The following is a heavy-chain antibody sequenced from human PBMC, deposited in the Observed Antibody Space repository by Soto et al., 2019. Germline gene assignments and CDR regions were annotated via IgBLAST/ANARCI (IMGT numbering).Heavy chain of an antibody. CDR1: GFTFSSYA. CDR3: AREGSDGSSYYFDY. CDR2: ISSNGGST. V-gene: IGHV3-64*01. J-gene: IGHJ4*02. D-gene: IGHD2-15*01. Sequence: EVQLVESGGGLVQPGGSLRLSCAASGFTFSSYAMHWVRQAPGKGLEYVSAISSNGGSTYYANSVKGRFTISRDNSKNTLYLQMGSLRTEDMAVYYCAREGSDGSSYYFDYWGQGTLVTVSS.